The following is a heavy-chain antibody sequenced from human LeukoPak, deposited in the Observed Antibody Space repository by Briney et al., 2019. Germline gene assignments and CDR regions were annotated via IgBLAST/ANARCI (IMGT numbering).Heavy chain of an antibody. D-gene: IGHD1-1*01. CDR2: MNPNSGNT. CDR3: AAGPMSLERLPSAFDI. Sequence: GASVKVSCKASGYTFTTYDINWVRQATGQGLEWMGWMNPNSGNTGYAQKFQGRVTMTRNTSISTAYMELSSLRSEDTAVYYCAAGPMSLERLPSAFDIWGQGTMVTVSS. V-gene: IGHV1-8*01. CDR1: GYTFTTYD. J-gene: IGHJ3*02.